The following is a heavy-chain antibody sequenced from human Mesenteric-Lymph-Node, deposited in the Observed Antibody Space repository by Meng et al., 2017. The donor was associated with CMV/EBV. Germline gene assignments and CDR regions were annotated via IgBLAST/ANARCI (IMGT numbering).Heavy chain of an antibody. Sequence: GGSLRLSCAASGFTFSSYWMHWVRHAPGKGLVWVSRINSDGSSSTYADSVKGRFTISRDNAKNTLYLQMNSLRAEDTAVYYCARGDLTIYYYYHAMDVWGQGTTVTVSS. V-gene: IGHV3-74*01. CDR2: INSDGSSS. D-gene: IGHD2-2*01. CDR1: GFTFSSYW. J-gene: IGHJ6*02. CDR3: ARGDLTIYYYYHAMDV.